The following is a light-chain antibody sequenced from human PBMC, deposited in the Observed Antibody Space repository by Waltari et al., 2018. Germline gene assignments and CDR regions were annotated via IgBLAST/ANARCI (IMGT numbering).Light chain of an antibody. CDR1: SSAVGGYNY. Sequence: QSALTQPASVSGSPGQSITISCTGTSSAVGGYNYVSWYQQHPGKAPKLMIYDVSKRPSGVSNRFSGSKSGNTASLTISGLQAEDEADYYCSSYTSSSTGHVVFGGGTKLTVL. J-gene: IGLJ2*01. CDR3: SSYTSSSTGHVV. V-gene: IGLV2-14*01. CDR2: DVS.